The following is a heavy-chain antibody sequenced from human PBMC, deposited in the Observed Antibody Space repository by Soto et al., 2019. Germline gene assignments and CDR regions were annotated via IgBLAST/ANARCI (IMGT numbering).Heavy chain of an antibody. CDR3: ARVGPSREVPYPFEY. CDR2: ISAYNHYT. CDR1: GYTFSTYG. V-gene: IGHV1-18*01. D-gene: IGHD1-26*01. J-gene: IGHJ4*02. Sequence: ASVKVSCTASGYTFSTYGISWVRQAPGQGLEWMGWISAYNHYTNYAQKLQGRVTMTTDTSTNTAYMELRSLRSGDTAMYFCARVGPSREVPYPFEYWGQGTLVTVSS.